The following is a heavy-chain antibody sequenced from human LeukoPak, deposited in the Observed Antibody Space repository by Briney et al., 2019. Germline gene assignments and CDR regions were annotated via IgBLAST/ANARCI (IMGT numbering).Heavy chain of an antibody. J-gene: IGHJ4*02. CDR2: ISGSGGST. V-gene: IGHV3-23*01. CDR3: ARSRPSALPPYYFDY. CDR1: GSTFSSYA. Sequence: PGRSLRLSCAASGSTFSSYAMHWVRQAPGKGLEWVSAISGSGGSTYYADSVKGRFTVSRDNSKNTLYLQLNSLRAEDTAVYYCARSRPSALPPYYFDYWGQGTLVTVSS.